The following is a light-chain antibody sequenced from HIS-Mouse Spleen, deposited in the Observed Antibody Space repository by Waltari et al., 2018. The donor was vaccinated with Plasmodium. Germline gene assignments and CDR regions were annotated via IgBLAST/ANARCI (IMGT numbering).Light chain of an antibody. V-gene: IGLV3-10*01. Sequence: SYELTQPPSVSVSPGQTARITCSGDALPKQYAYWYQQKSGQDPLLVIYEDSKRPSGIPERFSGSSSGTMATLTISGAQVEDEADYYCQSADSSGTYVVFGGGTKLTVL. CDR3: QSADSSGTYVV. CDR1: ALPKQY. CDR2: EDS. J-gene: IGLJ2*01.